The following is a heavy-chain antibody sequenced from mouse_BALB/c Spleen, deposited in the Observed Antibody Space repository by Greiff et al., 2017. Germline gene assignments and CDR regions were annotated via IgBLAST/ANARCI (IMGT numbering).Heavy chain of an antibody. D-gene: IGHD2-3*01. V-gene: IGHV5-17*02. CDR1: GFTFSSFG. Sequence: EVMLVESGGGLVQPGGSRKLSCAASGFTFSSFGMHWVRQAPEKGLEWVAYISSGSSTIYYADTVKGRFTISRDNPKNTLFLQMTSLRSEDTAMYYCAIDGYYSYYYAMDYWGQGTSVTVSS. J-gene: IGHJ4*01. CDR3: AIDGYYSYYYAMDY. CDR2: ISSGSSTI.